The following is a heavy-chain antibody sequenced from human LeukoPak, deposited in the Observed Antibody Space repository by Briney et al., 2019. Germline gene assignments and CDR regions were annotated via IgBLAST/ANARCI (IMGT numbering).Heavy chain of an antibody. D-gene: IGHD4-17*01. CDR2: IYYSGST. V-gene: IGHV4-30-4*01. CDR3: ARINLWEIMTTVTPRRFGLGY. Sequence: SQTLSLTCTVSGGSISSGDYYWSWIRQPPGKGLEWIGYIYYSGSTYYNPSLKSRVTISVDTSKSQFSLKLSSVTAADTAVYYCARINLWEIMTTVTPRRFGLGYWGQGTLVTVSS. J-gene: IGHJ4*02. CDR1: GGSISSGDYY.